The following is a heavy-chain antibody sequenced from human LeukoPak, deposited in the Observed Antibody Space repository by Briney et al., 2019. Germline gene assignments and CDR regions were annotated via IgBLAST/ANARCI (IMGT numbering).Heavy chain of an antibody. CDR1: GGSFSGYY. Sequence: SETLSLTCAVYGGSFSGYYWSWIRQPPGKGLEWIGEINHSGSTNYNPSLKSRVTISVDTSKNQFSLKLSSVTAADTAVYYCARQELAGFWYFDLWGRGTLVTVSS. CDR2: INHSGST. V-gene: IGHV4-34*01. J-gene: IGHJ2*01. D-gene: IGHD1-7*01. CDR3: ARQELAGFWYFDL.